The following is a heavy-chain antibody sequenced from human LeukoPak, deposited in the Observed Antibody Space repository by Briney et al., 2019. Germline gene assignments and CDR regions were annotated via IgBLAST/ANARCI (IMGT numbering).Heavy chain of an antibody. CDR1: GFTFSSYG. D-gene: IGHD2-15*01. V-gene: IGHV3-33*06. CDR2: IWYDGSNK. Sequence: PGGSLRLSCAASGFTFSSYGMHWVRQAPGKGLEWVAVIWYDGSNKYYADSVKGRFTISRDNSKNTLYLQMKSLRAEDTAVYYCAKDYGPSYGYCSGGSCYSGYFDYWGQGTLVTVSS. J-gene: IGHJ4*02. CDR3: AKDYGPSYGYCSGGSCYSGYFDY.